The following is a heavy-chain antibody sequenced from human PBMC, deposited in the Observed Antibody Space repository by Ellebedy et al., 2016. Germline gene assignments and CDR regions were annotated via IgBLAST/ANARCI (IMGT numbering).Heavy chain of an antibody. CDR1: GGSISSYY. J-gene: IGHJ3*02. Sequence: SETLSLTXTVSGGSISSYYWSWIRQPPGKGLEWIGYIYYSGSTNYNPSLKSRVTISVDTSKNQFSLKLSSVTAADTAVYYCARDGAAGAFDIWGQGTMVTVSS. CDR2: IYYSGST. V-gene: IGHV4-59*13. D-gene: IGHD4/OR15-4a*01. CDR3: ARDGAAGAFDI.